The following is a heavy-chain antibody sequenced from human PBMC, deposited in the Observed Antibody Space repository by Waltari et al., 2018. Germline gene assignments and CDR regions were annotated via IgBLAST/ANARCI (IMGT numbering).Heavy chain of an antibody. J-gene: IGHJ3*02. D-gene: IGHD6-6*01. CDR1: GFTFSSYA. V-gene: IGHV3-23*03. Sequence: EVQLLESGGGLVQPGGSLRLSCAASGFTFSSYAMSWVRQAPGKGLEWVSVIYSGGSTYYADSVKGRFTISRDNAKNSLYLQMNSLRAEDTAVYFCRAARHPFDIWGQGTMVTVSS. CDR2: IYSGGST. CDR3: RAARHPFDI.